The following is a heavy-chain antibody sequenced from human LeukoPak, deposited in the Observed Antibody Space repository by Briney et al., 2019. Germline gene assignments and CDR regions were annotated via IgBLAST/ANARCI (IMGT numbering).Heavy chain of an antibody. V-gene: IGHV4-34*01. J-gene: IGHJ4*02. CDR3: ARGTGYCSSTSCYSEYFDY. D-gene: IGHD2-2*01. CDR1: GGSFSGYY. Sequence: SETLSLTCAVYGGSFSGYYWSWIRQPPGKGLEWIGEINHSGSTNYNPSLKSRVTISVDTPKNQFSLKLSSVTAADTAVYYCARGTGYCSSTSCYSEYFDYWGQGTLVTVSS. CDR2: INHSGST.